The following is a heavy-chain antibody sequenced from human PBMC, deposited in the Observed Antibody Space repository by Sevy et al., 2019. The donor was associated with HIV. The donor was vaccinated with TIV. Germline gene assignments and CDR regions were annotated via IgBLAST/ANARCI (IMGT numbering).Heavy chain of an antibody. CDR1: GFTFSSYA. CDR3: ARVDYGSGSYLGGFDY. Sequence: GGSLRLSCAASGFTFSSYAMHWVRQAPGKGLEWVAVISYDGSNKYYADSVKGRFTISRDNSKNTLYLQMNSLRAEDTAVYYCARVDYGSGSYLGGFDYWGQGTLVTVSS. V-gene: IGHV3-30-3*01. CDR2: ISYDGSNK. J-gene: IGHJ4*02. D-gene: IGHD3-10*01.